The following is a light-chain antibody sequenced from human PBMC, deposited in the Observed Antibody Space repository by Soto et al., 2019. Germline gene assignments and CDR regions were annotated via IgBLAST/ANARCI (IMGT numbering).Light chain of an antibody. CDR2: SNN. CDR1: SSNNGSNT. V-gene: IGLV1-44*01. Sequence: HSVLTQPPSASGTPGQRVTISCSGSSSNNGSNTVNWYQQLPGTAPKLLIYSNNQRPSGVPDRFSGSKSGTSASLAISGLQSEDEADYYCAAWDDSLNGFYVFGTGTKVTVL. CDR3: AAWDDSLNGFYV. J-gene: IGLJ1*01.